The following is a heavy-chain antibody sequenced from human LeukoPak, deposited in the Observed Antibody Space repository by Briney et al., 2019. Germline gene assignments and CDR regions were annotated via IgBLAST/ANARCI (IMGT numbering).Heavy chain of an antibody. J-gene: IGHJ4*02. V-gene: IGHV3-21*01. D-gene: IGHD6-13*01. CDR2: ISSSSSYI. CDR3: ARDGYSSSWYYFDY. CDR1: GFTFSSYS. Sequence: PGGSLRLSCAASGFTFSSYSMNWVRQAPGKGLEWVSSISSSSSYIYYADSVKGRFTISRDNAKNSLYLQMNSLRAEDAAVYYCARDGYSSSWYYFDYWGQGTLVTVSS.